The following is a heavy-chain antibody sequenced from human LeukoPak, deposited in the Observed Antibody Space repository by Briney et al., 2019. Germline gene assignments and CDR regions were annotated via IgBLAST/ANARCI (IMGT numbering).Heavy chain of an antibody. CDR1: GGSISSGGYY. J-gene: IGHJ3*02. V-gene: IGHV4-30-2*01. D-gene: IGHD2-2*01. CDR2: IYHSGST. Sequence: SETLSLTCTVSGGSISSGGYYWSWIRQPPGKGLEWIGYIYHSGSTYYNPSLKSRVTISVDRSKNQFSLKLSSVTAADTAVYYRARMPYQLLLDAFDIWGQGTMVTVSS. CDR3: ARMPYQLLLDAFDI.